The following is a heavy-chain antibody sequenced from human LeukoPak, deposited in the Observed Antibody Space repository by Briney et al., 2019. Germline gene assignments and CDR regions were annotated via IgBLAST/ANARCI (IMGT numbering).Heavy chain of an antibody. V-gene: IGHV3-48*01. CDR3: AEMSSESQNY. D-gene: IGHD3-10*01. CDR2: ISSSSSTI. Sequence: GGSLRLSCAASGFTFSTYSMNWVRQAPGKGLEWVSYISSSSSTIYYADSVKGRFTISRDNAKNSLYLQMNSLRAEDTAMYYCAEMSSESQNYWGQGTLVTVSS. CDR1: GFTFSTYS. J-gene: IGHJ4*02.